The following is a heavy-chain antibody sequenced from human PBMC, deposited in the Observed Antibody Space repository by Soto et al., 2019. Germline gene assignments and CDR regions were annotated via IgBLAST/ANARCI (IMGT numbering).Heavy chain of an antibody. D-gene: IGHD2-15*01. CDR1: GFTFSSYH. CDR3: ARDCSGDRCFRSNDY. Sequence: EVQLVESGGGLVQPGGSLRLSCAASGFTFSSYHMNWVRQAPGRGLEWVSYITSSSSSIYYADSVKGRFTVSRDNAKNSLDLQMNSLRDEDTAVYYCARDCSGDRCFRSNDYWGQGILVTVSS. CDR2: ITSSSSSI. V-gene: IGHV3-48*02. J-gene: IGHJ4*02.